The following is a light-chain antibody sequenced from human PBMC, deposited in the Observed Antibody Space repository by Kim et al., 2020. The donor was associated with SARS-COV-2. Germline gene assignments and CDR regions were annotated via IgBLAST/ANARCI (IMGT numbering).Light chain of an antibody. V-gene: IGKV1-6*01. J-gene: IGKJ2*01. Sequence: STSVGDTVTITFRASQGIRNDLGWYQQKPEKAHKLLIYSASSLQSGVPSRFSGSGSGTDFTLTISSLQPEDFATYYCLQDYNYPYTFGQGTKLEI. CDR2: SAS. CDR3: LQDYNYPYT. CDR1: QGIRND.